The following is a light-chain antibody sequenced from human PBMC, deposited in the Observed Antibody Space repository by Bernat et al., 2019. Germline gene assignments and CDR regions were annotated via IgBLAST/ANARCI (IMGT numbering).Light chain of an antibody. CDR1: QSVSSY. CDR3: QLMCT. CDR2: IAS. V-gene: IGKV1-39*01. J-gene: IGKJ3*01. Sequence: DIQMTQSPSSLSASVGDRVTITCRASQSVSSYLDWYQQKPGKAPKLLIYIASSLHSGVPSRFSGSGSGTEFTLTISSLQPDDFATYYCQLMCTFGPGTQVDIK.